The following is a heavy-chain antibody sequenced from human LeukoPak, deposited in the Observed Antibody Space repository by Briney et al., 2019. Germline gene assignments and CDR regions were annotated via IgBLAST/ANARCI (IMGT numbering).Heavy chain of an antibody. CDR2: ISSSSSYI. CDR3: ARARASGRSGFDY. D-gene: IGHD2-15*01. J-gene: IGHJ4*02. Sequence: GGSQRLSCAASGFTFSSYRMNWVRQAPGEGLEWVSFISSSSSYIDYADSVKGRFTISGDNAKNSLCLQMNSLRAEDTAVYYCARARASGRSGFDYWGQGTLVTVSS. V-gene: IGHV3-21*01. CDR1: GFTFSSYR.